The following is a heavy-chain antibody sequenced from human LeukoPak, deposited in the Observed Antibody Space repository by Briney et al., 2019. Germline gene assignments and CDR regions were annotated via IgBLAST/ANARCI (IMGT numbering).Heavy chain of an antibody. CDR1: GGSISSGSYY. V-gene: IGHV4-61*02. D-gene: IGHD2-2*01. CDR2: IYTSGST. J-gene: IGHJ4*02. CDR3: ARAQDGLVPAADYFDY. Sequence: PSETLSLTCTVSGGSISSGSYYWSWIRQPAGKGLEWIGRIYTSGSTNYNPSLKSRVTISVDTSKNQFSLKLSSVTAADTAVYYCARAQDGLVPAADYFDYWGQGTLVTVSS.